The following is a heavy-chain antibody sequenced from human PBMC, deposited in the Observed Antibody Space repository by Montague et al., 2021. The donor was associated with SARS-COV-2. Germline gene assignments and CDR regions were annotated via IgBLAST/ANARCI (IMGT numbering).Heavy chain of an antibody. Sequence: TLSLTCTVSGGSISSGGYYWSWIRQHPGKGLEWIGYIYYSGSTYYNPSLKSRVTISVGTSKNQFSLKLSSVTAADTAVYYCARGAPTISMIVVVFTGAGWYFDLWGRGTLVTVSS. CDR2: IYYSGST. CDR1: GGSISSGGYY. CDR3: ARGAPTISMIVVVFTGAGWYFDL. V-gene: IGHV4-31*03. J-gene: IGHJ2*01. D-gene: IGHD3-22*01.